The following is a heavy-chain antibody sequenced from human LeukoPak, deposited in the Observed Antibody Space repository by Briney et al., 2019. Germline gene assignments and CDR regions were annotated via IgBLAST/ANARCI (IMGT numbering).Heavy chain of an antibody. CDR3: ARDFSTAMAGNAFGI. Sequence: SETLSLTCTVSGGSISSGGYYWSWIRQHPGKGLEWIGYIYYSGSTYYNPSPKSRVTISVDTSKNQFSLKLSSVTAADTAVYYCARDFSTAMAGNAFGIWGQGTMVTVSS. J-gene: IGHJ3*02. D-gene: IGHD5-18*01. CDR2: IYYSGST. V-gene: IGHV4-31*03. CDR1: GGSISSGGYY.